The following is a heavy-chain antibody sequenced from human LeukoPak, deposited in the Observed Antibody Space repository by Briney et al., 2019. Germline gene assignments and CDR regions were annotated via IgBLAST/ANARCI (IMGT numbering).Heavy chain of an antibody. Sequence: GGSLGLSCAASGFTFSSYAMSWVRQAPGKGLEWVSAISGSGGSTYYADSVKGRFTISRDNSKNTLYLQMNSLRAEDTAVYYCAKEDYYDSSALPPNAFDIWGQGTMVTVSS. CDR2: ISGSGGST. D-gene: IGHD3-22*01. CDR1: GFTFSSYA. J-gene: IGHJ3*02. V-gene: IGHV3-23*01. CDR3: AKEDYYDSSALPPNAFDI.